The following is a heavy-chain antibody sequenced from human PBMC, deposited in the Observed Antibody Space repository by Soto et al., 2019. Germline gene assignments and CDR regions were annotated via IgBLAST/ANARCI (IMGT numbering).Heavy chain of an antibody. D-gene: IGHD5-12*01. V-gene: IGHV2-5*02. CDR3: AHADGYKGLSFDY. Sequence: QSTLKESGPSLVKPTQTLTLTCTLSGFSLSSTGVAVGWIRQPPGKALEWLALIYWDDDKRNSPALKSRLTITKDASNSQVVLTMPNRDPVDTGTYYCAHADGYKGLSFDYWGQGTLVTVSS. CDR2: IYWDDDK. J-gene: IGHJ4*02. CDR1: GFSLSSTGVA.